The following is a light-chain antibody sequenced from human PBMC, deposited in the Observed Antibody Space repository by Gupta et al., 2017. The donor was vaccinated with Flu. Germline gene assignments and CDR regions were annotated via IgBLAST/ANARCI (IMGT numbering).Light chain of an antibody. CDR1: QRLTTW. J-gene: IGKJ2*01. CDR2: QAS. V-gene: IGKV1-5*03. CDR3: KKYTDYSPDA. Sequence: ASQRLTTWLAWYYQKTGKVPNFPISQASTLKSGVPTRYSGSGSGTEFTLTISSMQPDDFATYYCKKYTDYSPDAFRQRTQLE.